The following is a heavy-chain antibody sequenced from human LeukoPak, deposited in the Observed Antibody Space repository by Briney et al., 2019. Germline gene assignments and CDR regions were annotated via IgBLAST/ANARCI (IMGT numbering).Heavy chain of an antibody. V-gene: IGHV4-38-2*02. Sequence: SETLSLTCTVSGYSISSGYYWGWIRQPPGKGLEWIGSMYHSGSTYYNPSLKSRVTISVDTSKNQFSLKPSSVTAADTAVYYCARHKTSMAVAGFDYWGQGTLVTVSS. CDR2: MYHSGST. D-gene: IGHD6-19*01. J-gene: IGHJ4*02. CDR1: GYSISSGYY. CDR3: ARHKTSMAVAGFDY.